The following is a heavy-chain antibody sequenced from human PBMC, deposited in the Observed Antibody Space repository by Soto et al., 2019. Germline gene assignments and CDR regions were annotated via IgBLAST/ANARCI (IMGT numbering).Heavy chain of an antibody. D-gene: IGHD1-26*01. CDR2: FDPEDGET. Sequence: ASVKVSCKVSGYTLPELSMHWVRQAPGKGLEGMGGFDPEDGETIYAQKFQGRVTMTKDTSTDTAYMELSSLRSEDTAVYYCATVTPGSGSYFPPLQNWFDPWGQGTLVTVSS. V-gene: IGHV1-24*01. CDR3: ATVTPGSGSYFPPLQNWFDP. J-gene: IGHJ5*02. CDR1: GYTLPELS.